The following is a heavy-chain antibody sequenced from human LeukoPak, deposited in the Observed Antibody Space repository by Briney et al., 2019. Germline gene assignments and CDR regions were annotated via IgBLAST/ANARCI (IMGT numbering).Heavy chain of an antibody. Sequence: GESLKISCKGSGYNITSNWIGWVRQLPGKGLEWMGIIYPGDSDTRYSPSFQGQVTISADRSISTAYLQWSSLKASDTAMYYCARPGPQWLVDYWGQGTLVTVSS. CDR3: ARPGPQWLVDY. V-gene: IGHV5-51*01. CDR1: GYNITSNW. J-gene: IGHJ4*02. CDR2: IYPGDSDT. D-gene: IGHD6-19*01.